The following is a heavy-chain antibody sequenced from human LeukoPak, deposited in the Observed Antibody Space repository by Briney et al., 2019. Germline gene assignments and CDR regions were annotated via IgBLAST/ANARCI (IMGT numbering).Heavy chain of an antibody. CDR2: INSDGSWT. CDR3: AKDRTVGASYWYFDL. J-gene: IGHJ2*01. CDR1: GNYW. V-gene: IGHV3-74*01. Sequence: GGSLRLSCAASGNYWMHWVRQVPGKGLVWVSHINSDGSWTSYADSVKGRFTISRDSSKNTLFLHMNTLRAEDTAIYYCAKDRTVGASYWYFDLWGRGTLVTVSS. D-gene: IGHD1-26*01.